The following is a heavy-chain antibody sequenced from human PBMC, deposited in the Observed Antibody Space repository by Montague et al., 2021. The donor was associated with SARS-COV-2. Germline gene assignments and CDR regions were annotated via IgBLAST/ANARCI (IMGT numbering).Heavy chain of an antibody. CDR3: ARSLFYYDPRGYPSGGRWFDP. CDR1: GGSFSTYS. CDR2: INDSGGT. J-gene: IGHJ5*02. V-gene: IGHV4-34*01. D-gene: IGHD3-22*01. Sequence: SETLSLTCAVHGGSFSTYSWNWIRQPPGKGLEWIGEINDSGGTDYNPSLKSRVIMSVDTSKNQFSLRLTSLTAADTAMHYCARSLFYYDPRGYPSGGRWFDPWGQGTLVIVSS.